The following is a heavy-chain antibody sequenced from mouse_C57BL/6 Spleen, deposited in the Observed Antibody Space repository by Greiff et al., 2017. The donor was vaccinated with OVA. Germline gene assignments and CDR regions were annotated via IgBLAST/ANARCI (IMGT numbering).Heavy chain of an antibody. CDR1: GYTFTDYE. V-gene: IGHV1-15*01. J-gene: IGHJ2*01. Sequence: QVQLQQPGAELVRPGASVTLSCKASGYTFTDYEMHWVKQTPVHGLEWIGAIDPETGGTAYNQKFKGKAILTADKSSSTAYMELRNLTSEDSAVYYCTRPIIATVVRYFDYWGQGTTLTVSS. CDR2: IDPETGGT. D-gene: IGHD1-1*01. CDR3: TRPIIATVVRYFDY.